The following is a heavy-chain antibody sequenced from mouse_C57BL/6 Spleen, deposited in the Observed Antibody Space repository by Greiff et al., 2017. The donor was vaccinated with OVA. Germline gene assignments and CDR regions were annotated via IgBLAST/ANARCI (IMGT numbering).Heavy chain of an antibody. D-gene: IGHD1-1*01. Sequence: EVMLVESGGGLVQPGGSLSLSCAASGFTFTDYYMSWVRQPPGKALEWLGFIRNKANGYTTEYSASVKGRFTISRDNSQSILYLQMNALRAEDSATYYCARWDYYGSRFAYWGQGTLVTVSA. J-gene: IGHJ3*01. CDR1: GFTFTDYY. CDR3: ARWDYYGSRFAY. CDR2: IRNKANGYTT. V-gene: IGHV7-3*01.